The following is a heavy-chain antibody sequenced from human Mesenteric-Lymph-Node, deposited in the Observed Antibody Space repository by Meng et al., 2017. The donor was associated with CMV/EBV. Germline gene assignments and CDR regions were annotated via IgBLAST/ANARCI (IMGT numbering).Heavy chain of an antibody. CDR3: AGTQGRYCSSTRCYGGWFDP. CDR1: GGSISSSSYY. CDR2: IYYSGST. J-gene: IGHJ5*02. Sequence: SETLSLTCTVSGGSISSSSYYWGWIRQPPGKGLEWIGSIYYSGSTYYNPSLKSRVTTSVDTSKNQLSLRLSSVTAADTAVYYCAGTQGRYCSSTRCYGGWFDPWGQGTLVTVSS. V-gene: IGHV4-39*07. D-gene: IGHD2-2*01.